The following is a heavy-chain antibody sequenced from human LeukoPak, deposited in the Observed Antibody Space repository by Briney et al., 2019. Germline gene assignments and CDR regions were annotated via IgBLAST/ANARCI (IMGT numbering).Heavy chain of an antibody. Sequence: SETLSLTCTVSGGSISSSSYYWGWIRQPPGKGLEWIGSIYYSGSTYYNPSLKSRVTISVDTSKNQFSLKLSSVTAADTAVYYCARVPWWYCSGGSCYPRFYYYYMDVWGKGTTVTVSS. CDR2: IYYSGST. CDR1: GGSISSSSYY. V-gene: IGHV4-39*01. J-gene: IGHJ6*03. CDR3: ARVPWWYCSGGSCYPRFYYYYMDV. D-gene: IGHD2-15*01.